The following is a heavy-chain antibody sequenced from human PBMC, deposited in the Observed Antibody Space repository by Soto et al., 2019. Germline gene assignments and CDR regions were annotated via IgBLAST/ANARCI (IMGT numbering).Heavy chain of an antibody. CDR1: GFTFSNDG. CDR2: IWYDGSNK. CDR3: AREEMYYFDH. Sequence: QVQLVESGGGVVQPGRSLRLSCAASGFTFSNDGMHWVRQAPGKGLEWVALIWYDGSNKYYADSVKGRFTISRDNSKSTLYLQMNTLRAEDTAVYYCAREEMYYFDHWGQGTLVTVSS. J-gene: IGHJ4*02. V-gene: IGHV3-33*01.